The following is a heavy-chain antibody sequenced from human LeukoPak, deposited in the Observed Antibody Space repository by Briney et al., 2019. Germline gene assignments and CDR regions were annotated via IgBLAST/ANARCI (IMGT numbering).Heavy chain of an antibody. V-gene: IGHV3-9*01. Sequence: GRCLRLSCAASGFTFDDYAMHWVRQAPGKGLEWVSGISWNSGSIGYADSVKGRFTISRDNAKNSLYLQMNSLRAEDTALYYCAKAPLSGWLRFSFDYWGQGTLVTVSS. J-gene: IGHJ4*02. CDR2: ISWNSGSI. CDR3: AKAPLSGWLRFSFDY. CDR1: GFTFDDYA. D-gene: IGHD5-12*01.